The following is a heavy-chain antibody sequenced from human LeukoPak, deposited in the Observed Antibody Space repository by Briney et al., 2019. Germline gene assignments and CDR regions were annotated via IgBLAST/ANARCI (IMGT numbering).Heavy chain of an antibody. CDR2: ISSSSNYI. J-gene: IGHJ4*02. Sequence: GGSLRLSCAASGITFSSYDMNWVRQAPGKGLEWVSSISSSSNYIHYADSVKGRFTISRDNAKNSLYLQMNSLRAEDTAVYFCARGTLGAWGWWGQGTLVTVSS. CDR1: GITFSSYD. D-gene: IGHD6-19*01. V-gene: IGHV3-21*01. CDR3: ARGTLGAWGW.